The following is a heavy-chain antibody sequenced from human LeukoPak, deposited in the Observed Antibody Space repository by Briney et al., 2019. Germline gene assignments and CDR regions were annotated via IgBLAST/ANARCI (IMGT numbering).Heavy chain of an antibody. J-gene: IGHJ4*02. CDR3: ARWRGLQSEFDC. D-gene: IGHD5-24*01. CDR1: GFTFSSHS. V-gene: IGHV3-7*01. Sequence: GGSLRLSCAASGFTFSSHSMGWVRQAPGKGLECVATIGPDGAQKDFVDSVKGRFILSRDNAKNSLFLEMNRLRVEDTAVYYCARWRGLQSEFDCWGQGTLVTVSS. CDR2: IGPDGAQK.